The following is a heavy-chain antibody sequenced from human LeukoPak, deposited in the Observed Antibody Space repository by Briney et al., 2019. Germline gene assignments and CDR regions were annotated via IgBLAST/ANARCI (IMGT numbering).Heavy chain of an antibody. V-gene: IGHV3-7*01. CDR1: GFTFSSYW. D-gene: IGHD6-13*01. CDR2: IKQDGGEK. CDR3: ARDGTAAGLYFDL. J-gene: IGHJ4*01. Sequence: GGSLRLSCAVSGFTFSSYWMNWVRQAPGKGLEWVASIKQDGGEKSYVDSVKGRFTISRDNAKNSLYLQMSSLRAEDTAVCYCARDGTAAGLYFDLWGQGTLVTVSS.